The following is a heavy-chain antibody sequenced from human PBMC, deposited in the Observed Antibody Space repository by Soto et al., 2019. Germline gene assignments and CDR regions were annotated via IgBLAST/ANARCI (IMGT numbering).Heavy chain of an antibody. CDR3: ARGSGVVVTASSFDD. CDR2: IYYSGST. J-gene: IGHJ4*02. V-gene: IGHV4-30-4*01. CDR1: GGSISSGDYY. Sequence: SETLSLTCTVSGGSISSGDYYWSWIRQPPGKGLEWIGYIYYSGSTYYNPSLKSRVTISVDTSKNQFSLKLSSVTAADTAVYYCARGSGVVVTASSFDDWGQGTLVTVSS. D-gene: IGHD2-21*02.